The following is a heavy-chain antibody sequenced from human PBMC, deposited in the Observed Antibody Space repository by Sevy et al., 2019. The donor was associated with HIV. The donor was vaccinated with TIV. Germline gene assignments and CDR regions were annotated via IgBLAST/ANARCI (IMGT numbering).Heavy chain of an antibody. D-gene: IGHD3-22*01. J-gene: IGHJ5*02. Sequence: ASVKVSCKASGYTFTSYDINWVRQATGQGPEWMGWMNPNTGNTGYAQKFQGRVTMTRDTSTSTAYMELRSLRSDDTAIYYCTRVRALNYYDTSVSMEYNWFDPWGQGTLVTVSS. V-gene: IGHV1-8*02. CDR2: MNPNTGNT. CDR1: GYTFTSYD. CDR3: TRVRALNYYDTSVSMEYNWFDP.